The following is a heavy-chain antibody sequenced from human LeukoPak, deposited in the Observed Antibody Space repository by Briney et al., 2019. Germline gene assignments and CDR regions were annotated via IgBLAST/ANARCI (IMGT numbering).Heavy chain of an antibody. CDR2: ISWNSGSI. CDR1: GFTFDDYA. Sequence: GRSLRLSCAASGFTFDDYAMHWVRQAPGKGLEWVSGISWNSGSIGYADSVKGRFTISRDNAKNSLYLQMNSLRAEDTAVYYCARDAWDGSSWWDWGQGTLVTVSS. J-gene: IGHJ4*02. V-gene: IGHV3-9*01. D-gene: IGHD6-13*01. CDR3: ARDAWDGSSWWD.